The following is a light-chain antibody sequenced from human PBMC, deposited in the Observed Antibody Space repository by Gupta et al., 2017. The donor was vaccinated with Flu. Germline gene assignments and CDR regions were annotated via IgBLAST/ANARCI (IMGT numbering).Light chain of an antibody. J-gene: IGKJ1*01. CDR2: QGS. CDR1: QSISSW. Sequence: DIQMTQSPSILSASVGDRVTITCRASQSISSWLAWYQRKPGKAPKLLIYQGSNLETGVPSSFSGSGSGTEFTLTISSLQPDDFATYYCQQYNSFPWTFGQGTKVEIK. V-gene: IGKV1-5*03. CDR3: QQYNSFPWT.